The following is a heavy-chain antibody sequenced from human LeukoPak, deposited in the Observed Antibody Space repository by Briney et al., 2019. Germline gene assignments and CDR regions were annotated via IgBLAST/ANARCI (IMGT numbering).Heavy chain of an antibody. V-gene: IGHV3-23*01. D-gene: IGHD3-10*01. CDR1: GFTFSSYA. CDR3: AKDLALDSRGVNPYYYYGMDV. Sequence: PGGSLRLSCAASGFTFSSYAMSWVRQAPGKGLEWVSAISGSGGSTYYADSVKGRFTISRDNSKNTLYLQMNSLRAEDTAVYYCAKDLALDSRGVNPYYYYGMDVWGQGTLVTVSS. J-gene: IGHJ6*02. CDR2: ISGSGGST.